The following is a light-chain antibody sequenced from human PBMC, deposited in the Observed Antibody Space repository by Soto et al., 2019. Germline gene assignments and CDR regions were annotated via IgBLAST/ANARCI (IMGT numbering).Light chain of an antibody. V-gene: IGLV4-60*02. CDR3: ETWDTNVVV. J-gene: IGLJ2*01. Sequence: QAVVTQSSSASASLGSSVKLTCTLSSGHSTYIIAWHQQQPGKATRYLMKLEGSGSYNKGSGIPDRFSGSSSGADRYLTISNLEFEDEADYYCETWDTNVVVFGGGTKLTVL. CDR1: SGHSTYI. CDR2: LEGSGSY.